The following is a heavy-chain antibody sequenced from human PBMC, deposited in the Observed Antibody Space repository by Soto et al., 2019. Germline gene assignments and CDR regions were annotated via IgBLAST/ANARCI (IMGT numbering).Heavy chain of an antibody. V-gene: IGHV1-69*13. J-gene: IGHJ6*02. D-gene: IGHD3-3*01. CDR3: ARDIGDFWSGYSSYYYYGMEV. Sequence: SVKVCCKASGGSFSSYAISWVRQAPGQGLEWMGGIIPIFGTANYAQKFQGRVTITADESTSTAYMELSSLRSEDTAVYYCARDIGDFWSGYSSYYYYGMEVWGQGTTVIVSS. CDR2: IIPIFGTA. CDR1: GGSFSSYA.